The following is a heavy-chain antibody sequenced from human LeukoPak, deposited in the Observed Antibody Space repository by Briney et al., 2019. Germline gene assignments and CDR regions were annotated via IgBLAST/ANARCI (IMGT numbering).Heavy chain of an antibody. J-gene: IGHJ6*02. D-gene: IGHD3-10*01. CDR3: AKSATTMVRGAYYYGMDV. CDR2: IKHDGSER. V-gene: IGHV3-7*01. CDR1: GFTFYSYW. Sequence: PGGSLRLSCAASGFTFYSYWMSWVRQAPGKGLEWVANIKHDGSERYYGESVKGRFTISRDNSKNTLYLQMNSLRAEDTAVYYCAKSATTMVRGAYYYGMDVWGQGTTVTVSS.